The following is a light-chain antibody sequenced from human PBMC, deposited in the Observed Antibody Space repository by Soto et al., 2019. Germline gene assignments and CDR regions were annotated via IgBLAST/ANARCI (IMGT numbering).Light chain of an antibody. V-gene: IGKV1-9*01. CDR2: AAS. Sequence: DIQLTQSPSFLSASEGDRVTITCRASQGISSYLAWYQQKPGKAPKLLIYAASTLQSGVPSRFSGSGSGTEFTLTISSLQPEDFVTYYCQQLNSYPITFGQGTRLEIK. CDR3: QQLNSYPIT. J-gene: IGKJ5*01. CDR1: QGISSY.